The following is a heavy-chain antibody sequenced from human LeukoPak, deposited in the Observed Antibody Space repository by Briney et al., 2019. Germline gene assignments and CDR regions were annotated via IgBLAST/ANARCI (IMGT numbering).Heavy chain of an antibody. D-gene: IGHD7-27*01. CDR1: GGSISSYY. J-gene: IGHJ6*03. V-gene: IGHV4-4*09. Sequence: PSETLSLTCTVSGGSISSYYWSWIRQPPGKGLEWIGYIYTSGSTNYNPSLKSRVTISVDTSKNQFSLKLSSVTAADTAVYYCARAKLGGDYYYLDVWGKGTTVTVSS. CDR2: IYTSGST. CDR3: ARAKLGGDYYYLDV.